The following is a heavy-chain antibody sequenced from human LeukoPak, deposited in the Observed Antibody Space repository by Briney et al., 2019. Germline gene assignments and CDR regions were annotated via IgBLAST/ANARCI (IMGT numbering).Heavy chain of an antibody. V-gene: IGHV4-59*01. CDR3: ARTYGMDV. J-gene: IGHJ6*02. CDR1: GGSISSYY. Sequence: SETLSLTCTVSGGSISSYYWSWIRQPPGKGLEWIGYIYYSGSTNYNPSLKSRVTISVDTSKNQFSLKLSSVTAADTAVYYCARTYGMDVWGQGTTVTVSS. CDR2: IYYSGST.